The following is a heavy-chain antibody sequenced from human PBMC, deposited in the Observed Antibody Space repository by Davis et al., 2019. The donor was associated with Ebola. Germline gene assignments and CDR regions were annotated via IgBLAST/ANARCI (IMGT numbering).Heavy chain of an antibody. CDR1: GFTFSSFA. D-gene: IGHD6-13*01. V-gene: IGHV3-21*01. Sequence: PGGSLRLSCAASGFTFSSFAMSWVRRAPGKGLEWVSSISSSSSYIYYADSVKGRFTISRDNAKNSLYLQMNSLRAEDTAVYYCARGLSSWWGNYYYYYGMDVWGQGTTVTVSS. J-gene: IGHJ6*02. CDR3: ARGLSSWWGNYYYYYGMDV. CDR2: ISSSSSYI.